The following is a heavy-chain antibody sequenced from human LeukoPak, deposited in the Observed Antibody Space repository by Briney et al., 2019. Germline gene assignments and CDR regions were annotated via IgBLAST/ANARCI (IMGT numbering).Heavy chain of an antibody. CDR2: INPNSGGT. CDR1: GYISPGYY. D-gene: IGHD3-22*01. CDR3: ARGGYYDGSVYSSH. J-gene: IGHJ4*02. V-gene: IGHV1-2*02. Sequence: GASVKVSCKACGYISPGYYMHGVRQAPGQGLEWMGWINPNSGGTNYAQKFQGRVTMTSDTSISSAYMELSRLRSDDTAVYFCARGGYYDGSVYSSHRGQVTLVTVSS.